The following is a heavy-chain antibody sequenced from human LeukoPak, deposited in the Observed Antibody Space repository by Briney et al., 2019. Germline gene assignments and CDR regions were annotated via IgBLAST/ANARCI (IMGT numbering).Heavy chain of an antibody. D-gene: IGHD3-22*01. CDR3: ARGLHRFYYDSVGYPGIS. CDR1: GFTFSSYS. V-gene: IGHV3-48*01. CDR2: ISYSSTTI. J-gene: IGHJ4*02. Sequence: GGSLRLSCAASGFTFSSYSMNWVRQAPGKGLEWVSYISYSSTTIYYADSVKGRFTISRDNAKNSLYLQMNSLRAEDTAFYYCARGLHRFYYDSVGYPGISWGQGTLVTVSS.